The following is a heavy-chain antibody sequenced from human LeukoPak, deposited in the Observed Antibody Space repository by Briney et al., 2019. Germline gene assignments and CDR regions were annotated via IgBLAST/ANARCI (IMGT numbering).Heavy chain of an antibody. V-gene: IGHV1-18*01. CDR2: ISGYSGNT. Sequence: ASVKVSCKASGYTFTSYGISWVRQAPGQGLEWMGWISGYSGNTNYAQTLQGRVTMTTDTSTSTACMELRSLRSDDTAVYYCARETGYISGWLPFDSWGQGTLVTVSS. D-gene: IGHD6-19*01. CDR3: ARETGYISGWLPFDS. J-gene: IGHJ4*02. CDR1: GYTFTSYG.